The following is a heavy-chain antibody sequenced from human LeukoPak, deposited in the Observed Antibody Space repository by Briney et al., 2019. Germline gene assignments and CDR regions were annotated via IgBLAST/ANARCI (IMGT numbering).Heavy chain of an antibody. V-gene: IGHV4-4*07. J-gene: IGHJ4*02. CDR2: IYPSGNT. Sequence: PSETFSLTCAVSGGSIRRSFWAWIRQPAGKGLEWIGRIYPSGNTNYNPSLKNRLTMSVDTSKNQFSLKLSSVTAADTAVYYCARLVAAIGSFDNWGQGTLVIVSS. CDR3: ARLVAAIGSFDN. D-gene: IGHD1-26*01. CDR1: GGSIRRSF.